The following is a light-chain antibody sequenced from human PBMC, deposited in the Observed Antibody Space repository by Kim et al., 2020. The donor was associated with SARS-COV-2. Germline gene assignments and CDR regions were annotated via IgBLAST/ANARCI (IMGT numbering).Light chain of an antibody. CDR2: AAS. CDR3: QQSYSTPFT. V-gene: IGKV1-39*01. CDR1: QSIDSN. Sequence: GDRVTITCRASQSIDSNLNWYQQKPGKPPKLLIHAASSLQSGVPLTFSGSASGTEYTLSISSLQPEDFATYYCQQSYSTPFTFGQGTKLEI. J-gene: IGKJ2*01.